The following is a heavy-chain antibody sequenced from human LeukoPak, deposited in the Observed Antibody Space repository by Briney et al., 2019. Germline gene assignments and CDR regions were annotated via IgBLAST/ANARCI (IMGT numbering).Heavy chain of an antibody. Sequence: PGGSLRLSCAASGFTFSSYAMSWVRQAPGKGLEWVSAISGSGGSTYYADSVKGRFTISRDNAKNSLYLQMNSLRAEDTAVYYCARALDRYYYGSGSPWGFDYWGQGTLVTVSS. D-gene: IGHD3-10*01. CDR2: ISGSGGST. J-gene: IGHJ4*02. CDR1: GFTFSSYA. CDR3: ARALDRYYYGSGSPWGFDY. V-gene: IGHV3-23*01.